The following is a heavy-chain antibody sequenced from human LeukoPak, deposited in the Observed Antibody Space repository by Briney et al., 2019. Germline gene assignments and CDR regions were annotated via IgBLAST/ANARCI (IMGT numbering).Heavy chain of an antibody. D-gene: IGHD6-19*01. J-gene: IGHJ6*03. CDR3: ARELGIAVAGTSNYYYYMDV. Sequence: SVKVSCKASGGTFSSYAISWVRQAPGQGLEWMGGIIPIFGTANYAQKFQGRVTITADKSTSTAYMELSSLRSEDTAVYYCARELGIAVAGTSNYYYYMDVWGKGTTVTVSS. CDR2: IIPIFGTA. CDR1: GGTFSSYA. V-gene: IGHV1-69*06.